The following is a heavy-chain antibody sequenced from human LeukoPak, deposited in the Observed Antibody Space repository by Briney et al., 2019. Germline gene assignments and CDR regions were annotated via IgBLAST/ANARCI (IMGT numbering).Heavy chain of an antibody. J-gene: IGHJ4*02. Sequence: ASVKVSCKASAYTFTGYYMHWVRQAPGQGLEWMGRINPNSGGTNYAQKFQGRVTMARDTSISTAYMELSRLRSDDTAVYYCARFVVVVPAAFYDYCGQGTLVTVSS. V-gene: IGHV1-2*06. CDR2: INPNSGGT. CDR3: ARFVVVVPAAFYDY. CDR1: AYTFTGYY. D-gene: IGHD2-2*01.